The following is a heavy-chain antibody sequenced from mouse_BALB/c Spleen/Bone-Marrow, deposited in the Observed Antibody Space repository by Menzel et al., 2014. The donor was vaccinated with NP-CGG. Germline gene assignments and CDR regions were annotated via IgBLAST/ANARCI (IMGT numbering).Heavy chain of an antibody. Sequence: VQLKESGPELVKPGASVKMSCKASGYTLTSYVMHWVKQKPGQGLEWIGYINPYNDGTKYNEKFKDKAALTSDKSSSTAYMELSSLTSEDSAVYYCARTPIYDGYYWFFDVWGAGTTVTVSS. CDR3: ARTPIYDGYYWFFDV. CDR2: INPYNDGT. CDR1: GYTLTSYV. D-gene: IGHD2-3*01. V-gene: IGHV1-14*01. J-gene: IGHJ1*01.